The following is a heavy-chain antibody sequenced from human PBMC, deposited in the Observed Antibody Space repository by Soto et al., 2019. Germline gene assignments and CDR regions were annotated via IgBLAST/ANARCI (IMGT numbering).Heavy chain of an antibody. V-gene: IGHV3-30*18. Sequence: PGGSLRLSCAASGFTFSSYGMHWVRQAPGKGLEWVAVISYDGSNKYYADSVKGRFTISRDNSKNTLYLQMNSLRAEDTAVYYCAKDLGLELPDYGGQGTLVTVSS. CDR1: GFTFSSYG. J-gene: IGHJ4*02. CDR3: AKDLGLELPDY. CDR2: ISYDGSNK. D-gene: IGHD1-7*01.